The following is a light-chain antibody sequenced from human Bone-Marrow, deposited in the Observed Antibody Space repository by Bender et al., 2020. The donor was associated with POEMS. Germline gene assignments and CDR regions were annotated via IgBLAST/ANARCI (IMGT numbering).Light chain of an antibody. CDR3: SDGDDSLSGWV. CDR1: SSNIGNHG. V-gene: IGLV1-36*01. CDR2: YDD. Sequence: QSVVTQPPSLSEAPRQRVTISCSGSSSNIGNHGVNWYQQLPGEAPKLLIYYDDLLTPGVSDRFSASKSGTSASLAIRELQSEDEALEYWSDGDDSLSGWVFGGGTKLTVL. J-gene: IGLJ3*02.